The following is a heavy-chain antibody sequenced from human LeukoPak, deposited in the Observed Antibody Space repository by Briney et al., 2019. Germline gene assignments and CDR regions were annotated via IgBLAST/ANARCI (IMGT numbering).Heavy chain of an antibody. CDR3: AVSLTTGGYYGMDV. CDR1: GYTLTELS. V-gene: IGHV1-24*01. J-gene: IGHJ6*02. Sequence: GASVKVSCKVSGYTLTELSLHWVRRAPGKGLEWMGRFDPEDGETIYARKFQGRVTMTEDTSTDTAYMELSSLRSEDTAVYFCAVSLTTGGYYGMDVWGQGTTVTVSS. CDR2: FDPEDGET. D-gene: IGHD1-1*01.